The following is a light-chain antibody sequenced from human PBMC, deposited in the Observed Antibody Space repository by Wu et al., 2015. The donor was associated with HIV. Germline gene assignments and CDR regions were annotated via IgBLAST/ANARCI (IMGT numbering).Light chain of an antibody. V-gene: IGKV3-15*01. J-gene: IGKJ1*01. CDR1: QSVSTN. Sequence: EIVMTQSPATLSVSPGESATLSCRASQSVSTNLAWYQQKLGQAPRLLIFDVSTRATGIPARFSGSGSGTEFTLTISSMQSEDFAVYYCQQYSSWPPRRTFGQGTKVGNQT. CDR2: DVS. CDR3: QQYSSWPPRRT.